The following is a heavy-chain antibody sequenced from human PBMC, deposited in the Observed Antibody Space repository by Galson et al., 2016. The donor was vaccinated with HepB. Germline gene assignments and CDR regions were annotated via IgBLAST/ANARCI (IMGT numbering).Heavy chain of an antibody. CDR1: GFTFSTYA. CDR3: ASTPSSSIDFYYYGMDV. V-gene: IGHV3-23*01. D-gene: IGHD6-6*01. J-gene: IGHJ6*04. Sequence: SLRLSCAASGFTFSTYAMPWVRQAPGKGLEWVSGISGSGSSTYYADAVRGRFTMSRDNSKNTLYLQMNSLRAEDTAVYYCASTPSSSIDFYYYGMDVWGKGTTVTVSS. CDR2: ISGSGSST.